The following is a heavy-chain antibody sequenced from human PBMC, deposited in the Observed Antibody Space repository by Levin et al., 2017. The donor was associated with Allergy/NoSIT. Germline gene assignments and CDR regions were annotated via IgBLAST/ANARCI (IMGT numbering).Heavy chain of an antibody. CDR1: GGTFSTYG. CDR3: AREPYCGGDCFYSFDT. Sequence: EASVKVSCKTSGGTFSTYGITWVRQAPGQGLEWMGGIIPTFGATYYARNFQGRVTITADDSTNTAYMDLSSLRSEDTAVYYCAREPYCGGDCFYSFDTWGQGTLVIVSS. CDR2: IIPTFGAT. D-gene: IGHD2-21*02. V-gene: IGHV1-69*13. J-gene: IGHJ3*02.